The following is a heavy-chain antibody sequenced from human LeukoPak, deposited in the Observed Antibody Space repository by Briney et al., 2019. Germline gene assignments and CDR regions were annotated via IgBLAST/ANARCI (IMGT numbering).Heavy chain of an antibody. Sequence: SETLSLTCTVSGGSISSSSYYWGWLRQPPGKGLEWIGSIYYSGSTYYNPSLKSRVTISVDTSKIQFSLKLSSVTAADTAVYYCARLRGDERWLQLVDYWGQGTLVTVSS. J-gene: IGHJ4*02. CDR3: ARLRGDERWLQLVDY. CDR2: IYYSGST. D-gene: IGHD5-24*01. CDR1: GGSISSSSYY. V-gene: IGHV4-39*01.